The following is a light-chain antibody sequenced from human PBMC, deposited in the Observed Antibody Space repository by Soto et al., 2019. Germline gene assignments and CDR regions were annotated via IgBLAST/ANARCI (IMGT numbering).Light chain of an antibody. CDR1: QSVSSN. CDR2: GAS. Sequence: EIVMTQSPATLSVSPGERATLSCRASQSVSSNLAWYQQKPGQAPRLLIYGASTRATGIPARFSGSGSGTEFTLPISSLQSEDFEVYYCQQYNNWPWTFGQGTKVDIK. J-gene: IGKJ1*01. CDR3: QQYNNWPWT. V-gene: IGKV3-15*01.